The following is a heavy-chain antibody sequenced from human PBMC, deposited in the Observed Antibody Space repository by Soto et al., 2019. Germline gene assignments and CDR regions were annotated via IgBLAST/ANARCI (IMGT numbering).Heavy chain of an antibody. D-gene: IGHD6-13*01. V-gene: IGHV3-30*18. CDR1: GLTFSDYG. Sequence: GGSLRLSCVVSGLTFSDYGFHWVRQAPGKGLDWVAAISYDGSFVYYADSVRGRFTISRDNSRNTLDLQMNTLRHEDTAVYYCPKERGRNSNFAMDVWGQGTSVTGSS. CDR3: PKERGRNSNFAMDV. CDR2: ISYDGSFV. J-gene: IGHJ6*02.